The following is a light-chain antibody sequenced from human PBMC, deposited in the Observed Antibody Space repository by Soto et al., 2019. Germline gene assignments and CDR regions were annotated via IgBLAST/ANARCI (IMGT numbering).Light chain of an antibody. CDR3: QSYDSSLSGYV. CDR2: GNS. CDR1: SSNIGAGYD. J-gene: IGLJ1*01. Sequence: VLTQPPSVSWAPGQRVTISCTGSSSNIGAGYDVHWYQQLPGTAPKLLIYGNSNRPSGVPDRFSGSKSGTSASLAITGLQAEDEADYYCQSYDSSLSGYVFGTGTKVTAL. V-gene: IGLV1-40*01.